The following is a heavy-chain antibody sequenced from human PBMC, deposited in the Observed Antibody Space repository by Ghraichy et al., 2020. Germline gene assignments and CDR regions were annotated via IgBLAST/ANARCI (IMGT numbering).Heavy chain of an antibody. V-gene: IGHV4-34*01. J-gene: IGHJ4*02. CDR1: GGSFSGYY. Sequence: SETLSLTCAVYGGSFSGYYWSWIRQPPGKGLEWIGEINHSGSTNYNPSLKSRVTISVDTSKNQFSLKLSSVTAADTAVYYCARGLRGGWYPFDYWGQGTLVTVSS. CDR3: ARGLRGGWYPFDY. D-gene: IGHD6-19*01. CDR2: INHSGST.